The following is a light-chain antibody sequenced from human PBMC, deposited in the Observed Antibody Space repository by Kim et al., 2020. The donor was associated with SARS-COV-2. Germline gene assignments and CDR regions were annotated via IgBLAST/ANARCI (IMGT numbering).Light chain of an antibody. J-gene: IGLJ1*01. Sequence: QLVLTQSPSASASLGASVKLTCTLSSGHSSYAIAWHQQQPEKGPRYLMKLNNDGSHSKGDGIPDRFSGSSSGAERYLTISSLQSEDEADYYCQTWDTGIEVFGTGTKVTVL. V-gene: IGLV4-69*01. CDR3: QTWDTGIEV. CDR1: SGHSSYA. CDR2: LNNDGSH.